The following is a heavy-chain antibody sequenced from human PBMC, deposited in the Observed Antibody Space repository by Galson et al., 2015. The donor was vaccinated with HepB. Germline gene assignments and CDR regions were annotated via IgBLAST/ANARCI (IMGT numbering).Heavy chain of an antibody. CDR3: AKLEAYDFWSGYPILDY. CDR2: ISGSGGST. V-gene: IGHV3-23*01. Sequence: SLRLSCAASGFTFSSYVMSWVRQAPGKGLEWVSAISGSGGSTYYADSVKGRFTISRDNSKNTLYLQMNSLRAEDTAVYYCAKLEAYDFWSGYPILDYWGQGTLVTVSS. D-gene: IGHD3-3*01. J-gene: IGHJ4*02. CDR1: GFTFSSYV.